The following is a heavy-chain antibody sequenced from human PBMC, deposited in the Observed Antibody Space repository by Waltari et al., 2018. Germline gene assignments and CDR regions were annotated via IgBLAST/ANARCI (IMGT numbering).Heavy chain of an antibody. CDR3: ARDGGWKSRYGSGSYHSH. CDR2: ISYDGSNK. Sequence: QVQLVESGGGVVQPGRSLRLSCAASGFTFSSYAMHWVRQAPGKGLEWVAVISYDGSNKYAADSVKGRFTISRDNSKNTLYLQMNSLRAEDTAVYYCARDGGWKSRYGSGSYHSHWGQGTLVTVSS. D-gene: IGHD3-10*01. J-gene: IGHJ4*02. CDR1: GFTFSSYA. V-gene: IGHV3-30*01.